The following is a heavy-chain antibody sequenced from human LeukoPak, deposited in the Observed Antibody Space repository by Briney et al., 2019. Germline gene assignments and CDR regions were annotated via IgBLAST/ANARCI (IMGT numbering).Heavy chain of an antibody. J-gene: IGHJ4*02. CDR2: IYSGGTT. CDR3: ARDWGTTGTTGWMFDY. V-gene: IGHV3-53*01. D-gene: IGHD1-1*01. Sequence: PGGSLRLSCAASGFTVSTNCMTWVRQAPGKGLEWVSTIYSGGTTYYADSVMGRFTISRDNSKNALHLQMDSLRAEDTAVYYCARDWGTTGTTGWMFDYWGQGTLVTVSS. CDR1: GFTVSTNC.